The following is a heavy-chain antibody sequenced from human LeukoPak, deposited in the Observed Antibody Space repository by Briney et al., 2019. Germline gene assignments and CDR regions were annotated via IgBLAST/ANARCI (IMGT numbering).Heavy chain of an antibody. Sequence: GASVKVSCKASGYTFTGYYMHWVRQAPGQGLEWMGWINPNSGGTNYAQKFQGRVTMTRDTSISTAYMELSRLRSDDTAVYYCARDFPPYYYYYGMDVWGQGTTVTVSS. J-gene: IGHJ6*02. CDR1: GYTFTGYY. V-gene: IGHV1-2*02. CDR2: INPNSGGT. CDR3: ARDFPPYYYYYGMDV.